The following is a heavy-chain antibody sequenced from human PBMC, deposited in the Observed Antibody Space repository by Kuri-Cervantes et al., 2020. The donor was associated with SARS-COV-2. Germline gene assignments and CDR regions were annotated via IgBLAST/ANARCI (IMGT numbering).Heavy chain of an antibody. V-gene: IGHV3-21*01. CDR3: ARDQSGSYYFGYFDY. D-gene: IGHD1-26*01. J-gene: IGHJ4*02. Sequence: GGSLRLSCAASGFTFSSYSMNWVRQAPGKGLQWASSISSSSSYIYYADSVKGRFTISRDNAKNSLYLQMNSLRAEDTAVYYCARDQSGSYYFGYFDYWGQGTLVTVSS. CDR1: GFTFSSYS. CDR2: ISSSSSYI.